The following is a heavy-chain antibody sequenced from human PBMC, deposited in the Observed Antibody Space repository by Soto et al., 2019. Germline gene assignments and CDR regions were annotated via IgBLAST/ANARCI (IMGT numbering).Heavy chain of an antibody. Sequence: EVQSVESGGDLVQRGGSLRLSCVASGFTFSVYSMNWVRQAPGKGLEWFSYITSDTKTIKYADSVKGRFTISRDNAKNSVYLQMNSLRDEDTAVYYCARSVEGHFDYWGQGTVVTVSS. CDR2: ITSDTKTI. CDR1: GFTFSVYS. J-gene: IGHJ4*02. D-gene: IGHD6-19*01. CDR3: ARSVEGHFDY. V-gene: IGHV3-48*02.